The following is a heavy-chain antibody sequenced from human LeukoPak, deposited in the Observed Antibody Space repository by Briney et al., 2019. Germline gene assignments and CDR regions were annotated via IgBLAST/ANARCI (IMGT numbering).Heavy chain of an antibody. CDR2: IWYDGSNK. CDR3: ATQNGGCSGGSCYSRVNYYYYGMDV. D-gene: IGHD2-15*01. V-gene: IGHV3-33*01. Sequence: PGRSLRLSRAASGFTFSSYGMHWVRQAPGKGLEWVAVIWYDGSNKYYADSVKGRFTISRDNSKNTLYLQMNSLRAEDTAVYYCATQNGGCSGGSCYSRVNYYYYGMDVWGKGTTVTVSS. CDR1: GFTFSSYG. J-gene: IGHJ6*04.